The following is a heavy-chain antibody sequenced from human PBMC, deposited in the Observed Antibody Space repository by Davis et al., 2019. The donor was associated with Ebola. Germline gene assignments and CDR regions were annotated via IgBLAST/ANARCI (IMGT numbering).Heavy chain of an antibody. CDR2: VFHTGST. Sequence: MPSETLSLTCTVSGDSINRDFWTWIRQFPRKGLEWIGHVFHTGSTSYNPLLQGRITISLDTSKNQFSLKLNSVTTADTAVYYCARGFSGGYYNFDSWGRGALVTVSS. CDR3: ARGFSGGYYNFDS. D-gene: IGHD1-26*01. J-gene: IGHJ4*02. CDR1: GDSINRDF. V-gene: IGHV4-59*01.